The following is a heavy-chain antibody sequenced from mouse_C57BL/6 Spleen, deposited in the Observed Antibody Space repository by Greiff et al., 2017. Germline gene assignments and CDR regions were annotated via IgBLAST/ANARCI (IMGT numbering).Heavy chain of an antibody. CDR2: IDPDTGGT. J-gene: IGHJ2*01. V-gene: IGHV1-15*01. CDR1: GYTFTDYE. D-gene: IGHD1-1*01. Sequence: SGAELVRPGASVTLSCQASGYTFTDYELHWVQQTPVHGLAWIGAIDPDTGGTAYHQKFKGKAILTADKSSSTAYMEHRSLTSEDSAVYYGTQYYVSSCLGYWGQGTTLTVSA. CDR3: TQYYVSSCLGY.